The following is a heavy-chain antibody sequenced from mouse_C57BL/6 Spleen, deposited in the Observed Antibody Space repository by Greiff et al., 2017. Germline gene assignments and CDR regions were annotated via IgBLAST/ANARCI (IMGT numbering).Heavy chain of an antibody. V-gene: IGHV1-59*01. J-gene: IGHJ3*01. Sequence: QVQLQQPGAELVRPGTSVKLSCKASGYTFTSYWMHWVKQRPGQGLEWIGVIDPSDSYTNYNQKFKGKATLTVDTSSSTAYMQLSSLTSEDSAVYYCAGEGGYSYWGQGTLVTVSA. CDR2: IDPSDSYT. CDR1: GYTFTSYW. D-gene: IGHD2-3*01. CDR3: AGEGGYSY.